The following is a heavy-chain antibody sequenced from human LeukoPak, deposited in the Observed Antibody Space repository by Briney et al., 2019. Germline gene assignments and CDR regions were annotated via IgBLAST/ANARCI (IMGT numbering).Heavy chain of an antibody. V-gene: IGHV4-59*02. CDR2: IHNSGRT. J-gene: IGHJ6*02. CDR1: GGSVSSYY. Sequence: KPSETLSLTCSVSGGSVSSYYWSWIRQSPGKGLEWIGYIHNSGRTNYNPSLKSRVTGFVDTSKNQFSLKLSSVTAADTAVYYCARDSPYSGSYYYYGMDVWGQGTTVTVSS. D-gene: IGHD1-26*01. CDR3: ARDSPYSGSYYYYGMDV.